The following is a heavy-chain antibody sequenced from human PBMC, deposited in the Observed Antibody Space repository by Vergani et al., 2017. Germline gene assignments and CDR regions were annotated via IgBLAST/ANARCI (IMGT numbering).Heavy chain of an antibody. CDR1: GFIFSDYY. V-gene: IGHV3-11*01. Sequence: QVQLVASGGGLVRPGGSLRLSCAASGFIFSDYYMTWIRQTPGKGLEWLAHISDGGETKMYAESLKGRFTVSRDNIKHLLILQMKNLKVDDTATYYCGRKQSPASLLDKPIDIWGQGTLVTVSS. D-gene: IGHD3/OR15-3a*01. CDR2: ISDGGETK. J-gene: IGHJ5*02. CDR3: GRKQSPASLLDKPIDI.